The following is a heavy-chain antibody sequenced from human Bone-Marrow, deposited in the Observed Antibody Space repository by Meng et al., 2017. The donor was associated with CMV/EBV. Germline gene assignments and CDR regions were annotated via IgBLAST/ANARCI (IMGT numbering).Heavy chain of an antibody. D-gene: IGHD2-2*01. CDR3: ARDRWSGGDCSSTSCYGYYYYGMDV. V-gene: IGHV1-69*04. Sequence: SVKVSCKASGGTFSSYTISWVRQAPGQGLEWMGRIIPILGIANYAQKFQGRVTITADESTSTAYMELSSLRSEDTAVYYCARDRWSGGDCSSTSCYGYYYYGMDVWGQGTTVTVSS. J-gene: IGHJ6*02. CDR2: IIPILGIA. CDR1: GGTFSSYT.